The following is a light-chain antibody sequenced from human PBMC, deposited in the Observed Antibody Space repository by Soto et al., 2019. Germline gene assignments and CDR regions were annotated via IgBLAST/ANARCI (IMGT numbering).Light chain of an antibody. Sequence: LTQPASVSGSPGQSITISCTGASSDVGAYNFVSWYRQHPGKAPKLIIYNVSDRPSGVSNRFSGSKSANTASLTISGLQAEDEADYYCTSSTSRGTYVFGTGTKVTV. CDR3: TSSTSRGTYV. CDR2: NVS. CDR1: SSDVGAYNF. V-gene: IGLV2-14*03. J-gene: IGLJ1*01.